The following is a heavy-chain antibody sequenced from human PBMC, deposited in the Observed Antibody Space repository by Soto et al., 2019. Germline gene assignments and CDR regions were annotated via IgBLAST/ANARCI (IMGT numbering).Heavy chain of an antibody. J-gene: IGHJ4*02. CDR1: GTSFTTYY. CDR3: EGEGGGYRFDY. CDR2: IFYSGHL. V-gene: IGHV4-59*01. Sequence: QVQLQESGPGLVKPSETLSLTCSVSGTSFTTYYWSWIRQPPGKGLEWIGDIFYSGHLKYNPSLKSRVTMSVDTSKNQVSLKLSSVSAADTAVYYCEGEGGGYRFDYWGQGTLVTVSS. D-gene: IGHD3-16*02.